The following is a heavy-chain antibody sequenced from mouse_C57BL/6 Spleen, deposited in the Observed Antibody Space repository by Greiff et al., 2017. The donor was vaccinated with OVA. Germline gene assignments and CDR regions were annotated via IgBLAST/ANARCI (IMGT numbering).Heavy chain of an antibody. CDR2: IYPGDGDT. Sequence: VQLQQSGAELVKPGASVKITCKASGYAFSSYWMNWVKQRPGKGLEWIGQIYPGDGDTNYNGKFKGKATLTADKSSSTAYMQLSSLTSEDSAVYFCARGSDGYAFAYWGQGTLVTVSA. CDR1: GYAFSSYW. D-gene: IGHD2-3*01. J-gene: IGHJ3*01. CDR3: ARGSDGYAFAY. V-gene: IGHV1-80*01.